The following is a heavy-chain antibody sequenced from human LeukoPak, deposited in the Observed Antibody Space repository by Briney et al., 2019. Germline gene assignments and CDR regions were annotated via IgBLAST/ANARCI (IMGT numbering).Heavy chain of an antibody. Sequence: GGSPRLSCAASGFTFSSYGMHWVRQAPGKGLEWVAVIWYDGSNKYYADSVKGRFTISRDNSKNTLYLQMNSLRAEDTAVYYCARSAGIVVVTPSDYWGQGTLVTVSS. CDR3: ARSAGIVVVTPSDY. D-gene: IGHD3-22*01. V-gene: IGHV3-33*01. CDR2: IWYDGSNK. CDR1: GFTFSSYG. J-gene: IGHJ4*02.